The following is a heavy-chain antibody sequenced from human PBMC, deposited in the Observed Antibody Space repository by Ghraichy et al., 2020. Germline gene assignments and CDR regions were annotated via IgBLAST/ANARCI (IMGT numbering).Heavy chain of an antibody. V-gene: IGHV4-31*01. D-gene: IGHD3-10*01. Sequence: SQTLSLTCTVSGDSISSGAHYWNWIRQHQGKGLEWIGYIFYSGSTFYNPSLKSQITMSVDTSKNQFSLKLSSVTAADTAVYYCTRVAGGGNYFDYWGRGTLVSVSS. CDR3: TRVAGGGNYFDY. J-gene: IGHJ4*02. CDR1: GDSISSGAHY. CDR2: IFYSGST.